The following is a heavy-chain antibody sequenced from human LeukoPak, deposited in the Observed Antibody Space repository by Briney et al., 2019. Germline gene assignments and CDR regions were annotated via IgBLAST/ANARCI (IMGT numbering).Heavy chain of an antibody. D-gene: IGHD3-22*01. CDR2: IIPIFGTA. CDR1: GGTFSSYA. Sequence: ASVKVSCKASGGTFSSYAISWVRQAPGQGLEWMGGIIPIFGTANYAQKFQGRVTITADESTSTAYMELSSLRSEDTAVYYCARERIDYDSSGYYTYYFDYWGQGTLVTVSS. CDR3: ARERIDYDSSGYYTYYFDY. J-gene: IGHJ4*02. V-gene: IGHV1-69*13.